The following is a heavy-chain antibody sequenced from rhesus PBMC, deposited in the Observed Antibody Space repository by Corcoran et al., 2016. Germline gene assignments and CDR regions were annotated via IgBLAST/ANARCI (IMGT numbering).Heavy chain of an antibody. CDR1: GGSFSGYY. V-gene: IGHV4-165*01. CDR3: ARAPGDNRNGLDS. D-gene: IGHD3-40*01. J-gene: IGHJ6*01. Sequence: QVQLQESGPGLVKPSETLSLTCAVSGGSFSGYYWGWIRQHPGKELEWIGYISGSSGRTHYNPSLKSRVTISTDTSKNQFSLKLSSVTAADTAVYYCARAPGDNRNGLDSWGQGVVVTVSS. CDR2: ISGSSGRT.